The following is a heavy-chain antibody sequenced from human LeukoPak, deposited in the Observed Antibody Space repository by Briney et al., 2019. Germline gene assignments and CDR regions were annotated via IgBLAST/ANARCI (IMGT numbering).Heavy chain of an antibody. CDR1: GGTFSSYA. V-gene: IGHV1-69*13. D-gene: IGHD3-22*01. J-gene: IGHJ4*02. Sequence: ASVKVSCKASGGTFSSYAISWVRQAPGQGLEWMGGIIPIFGTANYAQKFQGRVTITADESTSTAYMELSSLRSEDTAVYYCARGRAAYYYDSSGYFLFDCWSQGTLVTVSS. CDR2: IIPIFGTA. CDR3: ARGRAAYYYDSSGYFLFDC.